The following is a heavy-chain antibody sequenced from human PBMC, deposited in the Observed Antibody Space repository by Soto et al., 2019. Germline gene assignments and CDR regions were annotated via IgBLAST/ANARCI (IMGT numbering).Heavy chain of an antibody. CDR3: ARGGETYYDFWSGFSPIDY. D-gene: IGHD3-3*01. CDR2: IFYSDNT. V-gene: IGHV4-61*01. J-gene: IGHJ4*02. Sequence: SETLSLTCTVSGGSVSSNSYYWSWIRQSPGKGLEWIGYIFYSDNTNYNPSLRSRVTISVDTSKSQFSLKLTSVTAADTAVYYCARGGETYYDFWSGFSPIDYWGQGALVTVSS. CDR1: GGSVSSNSYY.